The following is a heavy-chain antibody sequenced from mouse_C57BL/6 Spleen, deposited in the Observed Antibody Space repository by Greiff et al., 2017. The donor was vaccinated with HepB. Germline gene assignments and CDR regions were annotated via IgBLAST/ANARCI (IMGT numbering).Heavy chain of an antibody. CDR2: ISSGSSTI. CDR3: ASNWDFDY. CDR1: GFTFSDYG. V-gene: IGHV5-17*01. Sequence: EVKLVESGGGLVKPGGSLKLSCAASGFTFSDYGMHWVRQAPEKGLEWVAYISSGSSTIYYADTVKGRFTISRDNAKNTLFLQMTSLRAEDTAMYYCASNWDFDYWGQGTTLTVSS. D-gene: IGHD4-1*01. J-gene: IGHJ2*01.